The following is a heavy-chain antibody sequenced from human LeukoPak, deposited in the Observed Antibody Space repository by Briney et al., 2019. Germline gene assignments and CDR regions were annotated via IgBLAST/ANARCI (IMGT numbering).Heavy chain of an antibody. CDR1: GFTFSSYT. Sequence: GGSLRLSCAASGFTFSSYTMNWVRRAPGKGLEWVSSISSSGSYIYYADSVKGRFTISRDNAKNSLYLQVNSLRAEDTAVYYCASSYDRSGPGGQGTLVTVSS. J-gene: IGHJ4*02. CDR3: ASSYDRSGP. V-gene: IGHV3-21*01. CDR2: ISSSGSYI. D-gene: IGHD3-22*01.